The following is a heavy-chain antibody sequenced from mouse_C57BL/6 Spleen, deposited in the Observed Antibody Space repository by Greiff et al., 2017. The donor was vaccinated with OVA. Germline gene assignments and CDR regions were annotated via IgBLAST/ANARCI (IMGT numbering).Heavy chain of an antibody. V-gene: IGHV3-6*01. CDR2: ISYDGSN. CDR1: GYSITSGYY. Sequence: EVKLQESGPGLVKPSQSLSLTCSVTGYSITSGYYWNWIRQFPGNKLEWMGYISYDGSNNYNPSLKNRISITRDTSKNQFFLKLNSVTTEDTATYYCARAYAWYFDVWGTGTTVTVSS. J-gene: IGHJ1*03. CDR3: ARAYAWYFDV. D-gene: IGHD6-5*01.